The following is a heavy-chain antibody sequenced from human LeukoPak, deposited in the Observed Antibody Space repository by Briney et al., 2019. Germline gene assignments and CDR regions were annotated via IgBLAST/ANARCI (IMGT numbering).Heavy chain of an antibody. D-gene: IGHD3-22*01. CDR2: ISGSGGST. V-gene: IGHV3-23*01. J-gene: IGHJ4*02. Sequence: GGSLRLSCASSGFTFSSYAMSWVRQAPGEGLEWVSAISGSGGSTYYADSVKGRFTISRDNSKNTLYLQMNSLRAEDPAVYYCAKDSSPHYYDSSGYEDYWGQGSPVTASS. CDR3: AKDSSPHYYDSSGYEDY. CDR1: GFTFSSYA.